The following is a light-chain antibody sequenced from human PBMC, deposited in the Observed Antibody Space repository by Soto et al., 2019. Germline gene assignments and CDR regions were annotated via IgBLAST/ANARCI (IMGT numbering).Light chain of an antibody. CDR1: QDIGTW. Sequence: DIQMTQSPSSVSASIGDRVIITCRASQDIGTWLAWYQQKPGQVPNLLMYPASSLHSGVPSRFSGSASGAEFTLTISSLQPEDFATYYCQQANSFPPWTFGQGTKVDIK. V-gene: IGKV1-12*01. CDR2: PAS. J-gene: IGKJ1*01. CDR3: QQANSFPPWT.